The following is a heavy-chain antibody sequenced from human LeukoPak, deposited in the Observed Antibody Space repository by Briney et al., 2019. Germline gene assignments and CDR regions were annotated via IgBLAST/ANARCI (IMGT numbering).Heavy chain of an antibody. Sequence: GASVKVSCKASGYTFTSYAMRWVRQAPGQRLEWMGWINAGNGDTKYSQKFQGRVTITRDTSASTAYMELSSLRSEDTAVYYCARDYSAVAGIDYWGQGTLVTVSS. D-gene: IGHD6-19*01. CDR1: GYTFTSYA. CDR3: ARDYSAVAGIDY. V-gene: IGHV1-3*01. CDR2: INAGNGDT. J-gene: IGHJ4*02.